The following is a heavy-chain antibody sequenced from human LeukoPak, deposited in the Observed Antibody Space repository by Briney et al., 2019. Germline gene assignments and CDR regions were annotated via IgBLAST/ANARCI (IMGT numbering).Heavy chain of an antibody. V-gene: IGHV3-21*01. Sequence: GGSLRLSCAASGFTFSSYSMNWVRQAPGKGLEWVSSISSSSSYIYYADFVKGRFTISRDNSKNTLYLQMNSLRGEDTAVYYCARDQAGSGHYADYWGQGTLVTVSS. J-gene: IGHJ4*02. CDR1: GFTFSSYS. CDR3: ARDQAGSGHYADY. CDR2: ISSSSSYI. D-gene: IGHD3-10*01.